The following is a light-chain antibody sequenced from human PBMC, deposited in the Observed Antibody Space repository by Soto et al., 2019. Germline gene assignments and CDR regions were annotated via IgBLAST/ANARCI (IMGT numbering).Light chain of an antibody. CDR1: QSVSSSY. V-gene: IGKV3-15*01. J-gene: IGKJ1*01. CDR2: GAT. CDR3: QQYNNWPPYT. Sequence: EIVLTQSPGTRSWSPWERGRVCCMASQSVSSSYLAWYQQKPGQAPRLLIHGATTRATGIPARFSGSGSGTEFTLTISSLQSEDFAVYYCQQYNNWPPYTFGQGTKVDI.